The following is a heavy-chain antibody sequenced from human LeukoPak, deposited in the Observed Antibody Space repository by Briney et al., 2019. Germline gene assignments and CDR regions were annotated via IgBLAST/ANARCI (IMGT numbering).Heavy chain of an antibody. Sequence: GGSLRLSCAASGFPFSVYVMHWVRQAPGKGLEWVAVIRYDGNNKYYADSVKGRFTISRDNSKNMLYLQMNSLGTEDTAVYYCAKDRWGAVASFDYWGQGTLVTVSS. CDR1: GFPFSVYV. CDR3: AKDRWGAVASFDY. D-gene: IGHD6-19*01. J-gene: IGHJ4*02. CDR2: IRYDGNNK. V-gene: IGHV3-30*02.